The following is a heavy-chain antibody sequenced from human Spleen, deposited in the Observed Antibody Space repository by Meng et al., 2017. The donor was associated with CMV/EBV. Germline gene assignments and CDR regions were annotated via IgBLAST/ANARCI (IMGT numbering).Heavy chain of an antibody. D-gene: IGHD2-2*01. V-gene: IGHV3-74*01. CDR2: INSDGSST. CDR1: SYW. J-gene: IGHJ5*02. Sequence: SYWMHWVRQAPGKGLVWVSRINSDGSSTSYADSVKGRFTISRDNAKNTLYLQMNSLRAEDTAVYYCATGYCSSTSCYGGSAGWFDPWGQGTLVTVSS. CDR3: ATGYCSSTSCYGGSAGWFDP.